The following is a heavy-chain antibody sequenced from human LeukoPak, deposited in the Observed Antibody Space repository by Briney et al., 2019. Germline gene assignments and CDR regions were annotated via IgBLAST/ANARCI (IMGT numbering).Heavy chain of an antibody. CDR3: AKDLDVVMVAATFDY. V-gene: IGHV3-23*01. J-gene: IGHJ4*02. Sequence: GGSLRLSCAASGFTFSSYAMSWVRQAPGKGLEWVSAISGSGGSTYYADSVKGRFTISRDNSKNTLYLQMNSLRAEDTAVYYCAKDLDVVMVAATFDYWGQGTLVTVSS. CDR1: GFTFSSYA. CDR2: ISGSGGST. D-gene: IGHD2-15*01.